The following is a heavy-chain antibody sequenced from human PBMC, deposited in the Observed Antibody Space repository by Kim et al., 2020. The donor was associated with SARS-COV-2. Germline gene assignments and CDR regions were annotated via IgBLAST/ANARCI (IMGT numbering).Heavy chain of an antibody. V-gene: IGHV4-4*02. Sequence: PSLKSRDTISVDKSKNQFSLKLSSVTAADTAVYYCARSITIFGVVITFDYWGQGTLVTVSS. D-gene: IGHD3-3*01. J-gene: IGHJ4*02. CDR3: ARSITIFGVVITFDY.